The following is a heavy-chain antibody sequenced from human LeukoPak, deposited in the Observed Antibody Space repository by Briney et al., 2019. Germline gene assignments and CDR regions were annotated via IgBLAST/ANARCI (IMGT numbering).Heavy chain of an antibody. CDR3: ARAAAGKSRPVDY. D-gene: IGHD1-14*01. CDR2: IYYSGST. V-gene: IGHV4-31*03. CDR1: GGSISSGGYY. Sequence: SQTLSLTCTVSGGSISSGGYYWNWIRQHPGKGLEWIGYIYYSGSTYYNPSLKSRVTISVDTSKNQFSLKLSSVTAADTAVYYCARAAAGKSRPVDYWGQGTLVTVSS. J-gene: IGHJ4*02.